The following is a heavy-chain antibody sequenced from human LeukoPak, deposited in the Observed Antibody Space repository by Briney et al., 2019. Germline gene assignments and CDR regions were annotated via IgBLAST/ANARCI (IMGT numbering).Heavy chain of an antibody. D-gene: IGHD6-13*01. CDR1: GFTFSSYG. V-gene: IGHV3-30*18. Sequence: TGGSLRLSCAASGFTFSSYGMHWVRQAPGKGLEWVAVISYGGSNKYYADSVKGRFTISRDNSKNTLYLQMNSLRAEDTAVYYCANEQQPFTTHGMDVWGQGTTVTVSS. J-gene: IGHJ6*02. CDR2: ISYGGSNK. CDR3: ANEQQPFTTHGMDV.